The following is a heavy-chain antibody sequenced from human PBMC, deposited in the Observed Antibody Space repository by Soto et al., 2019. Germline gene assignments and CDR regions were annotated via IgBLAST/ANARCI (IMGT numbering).Heavy chain of an antibody. D-gene: IGHD2-2*01. V-gene: IGHV3-33*01. J-gene: IGHJ6*02. CDR1: GFTFSSYG. CDR3: AREDIVVVPAAMLGANYYYYGMDV. Sequence: PGGSLRLSCAASGFTFSSYGMHWVRQAPGKGLARVAVIWYDGSNKYYADSVKGRFTISRDNSKNTLYLQMNSLRAEDTAVYYCAREDIVVVPAAMLGANYYYYGMDVWGQGTTVTVSS. CDR2: IWYDGSNK.